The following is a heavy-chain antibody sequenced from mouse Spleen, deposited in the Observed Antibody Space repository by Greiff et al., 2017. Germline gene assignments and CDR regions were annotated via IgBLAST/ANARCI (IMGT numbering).Heavy chain of an antibody. CDR3: ARHGPTTVVNDY. Sequence: EVQGVESGGDLVKPGGSLKLSCAASGFTFSNYGMSWVRQTPDKRLEWVATITSGGGYTFYPDSVKGRFTISRDNAKNTLYLQMSSLKSEDTAMYYCARHGPTTVVNDYWGQGTTLTVSS. CDR1: GFTFSNYG. V-gene: IGHV5-6*01. J-gene: IGHJ2*01. D-gene: IGHD1-1*01. CDR2: ITSGGGYT.